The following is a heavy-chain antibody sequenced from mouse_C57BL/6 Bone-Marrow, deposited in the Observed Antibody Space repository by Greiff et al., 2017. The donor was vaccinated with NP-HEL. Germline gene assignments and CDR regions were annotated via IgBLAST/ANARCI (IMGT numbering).Heavy chain of an antibody. CDR3: ARQERPFAY. CDR1: GFTFSSYG. D-gene: IGHD1-2*01. Sequence: EVQLVESGGDLVKPGGSLKLSCAASGFTFSSYGMSWVRQTPDKRLEWVATISSGGSYTYYTDSVKGRFTISRDNAKNTLYLQMSSLKSENTAMYYCARQERPFAYWGQGTLVTVSA. V-gene: IGHV5-6*01. J-gene: IGHJ3*01. CDR2: ISSGGSYT.